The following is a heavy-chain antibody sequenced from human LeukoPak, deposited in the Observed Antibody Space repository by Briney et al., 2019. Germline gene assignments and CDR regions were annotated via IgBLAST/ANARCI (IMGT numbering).Heavy chain of an antibody. CDR3: ARFPTDSSSLFDY. CDR1: GYSFSSYS. Sequence: GESLKISCTVDGYSFSSYSIAWVRQICGKGLEWMGIIYTGDSDTTYSTYFQGQVTISADKSISTAYLQWSSLKTSDTAMYYCARFPTDSSSLFDYWGQGTLVTVSS. J-gene: IGHJ4*02. CDR2: IYTGDSDT. V-gene: IGHV5-51*01. D-gene: IGHD6-13*01.